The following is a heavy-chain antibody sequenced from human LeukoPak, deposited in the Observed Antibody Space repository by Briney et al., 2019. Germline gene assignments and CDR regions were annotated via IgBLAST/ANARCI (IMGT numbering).Heavy chain of an antibody. CDR3: AREAENYGLPFDI. CDR2: ISYDGSYK. Sequence: PGGSLRLSCAASEFTFSTYGMHWVRQAPGKGLEWVAVISYDGSYKFYADSVKGRFTISRDNSKSTLYLQMNSLRAEDTAVYYCAREAENYGLPFDIWGQGTMVTVSS. D-gene: IGHD3-10*01. CDR1: EFTFSTYG. J-gene: IGHJ3*02. V-gene: IGHV3-30*03.